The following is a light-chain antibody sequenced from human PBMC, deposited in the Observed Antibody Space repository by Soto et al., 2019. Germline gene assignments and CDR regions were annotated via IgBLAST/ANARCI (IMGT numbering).Light chain of an antibody. J-gene: IGKJ5*01. CDR3: QQRTDWHMT. V-gene: IGKV3-11*01. CDR1: QSVSSY. CDR2: GAS. Sequence: EIVLTQSPATLSLSPGERATLSCRASQSVSSYLAWYQQRPGQAPRLLIYGASNRATGIPARFSGSGSGTDFTLTLSSLEAEDFAVYSCQQRTDWHMTFGKGTRLEIK.